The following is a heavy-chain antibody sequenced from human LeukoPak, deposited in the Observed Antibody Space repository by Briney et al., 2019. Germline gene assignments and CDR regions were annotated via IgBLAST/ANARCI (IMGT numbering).Heavy chain of an antibody. CDR3: AKAGRSGWYPGWPFDI. J-gene: IGHJ3*02. CDR2: IRDSGAST. CDR1: GFTFLTYA. Sequence: GGSLRLSRAASGFTFLTYAMSWVRQAPGKGLQWVSVIRDSGASTYYADSVKGRFTISRDNSKNTLYLQMNSLRAEDTAVYYCAKAGRSGWYPGWPFDIWGQGTMVTVSS. V-gene: IGHV3-23*01. D-gene: IGHD6-19*01.